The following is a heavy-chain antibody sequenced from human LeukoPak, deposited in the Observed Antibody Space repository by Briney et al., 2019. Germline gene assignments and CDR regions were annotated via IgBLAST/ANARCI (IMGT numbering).Heavy chain of an antibody. CDR3: ARGTVAGTLDY. Sequence: PSETLSLTCTVSGGSIGSYYWSWIRQPPGKGLEWIGYIYYSGSTNYNPSLKSRVTISVDTSKNQFSLKLSSVTAADTAVYYCARGTVAGTLDYWGQGTLVTVSS. CDR1: GGSIGSYY. J-gene: IGHJ4*02. V-gene: IGHV4-59*01. CDR2: IYYSGST. D-gene: IGHD6-19*01.